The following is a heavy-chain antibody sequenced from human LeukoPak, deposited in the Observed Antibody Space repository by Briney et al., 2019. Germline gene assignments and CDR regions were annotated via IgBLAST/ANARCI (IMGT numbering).Heavy chain of an antibody. CDR3: ARLLQSEAFDY. J-gene: IGHJ4*02. CDR1: GGSFNDHF. V-gene: IGHV4-34*01. D-gene: IGHD1-14*01. CDR2: INHSGST. Sequence: PSETLSLTCAVYGGSFNDHFWTWIRQPPGKGLEWIGEINHSGSTKYNPSLKSRVTISVDKSKKQFALKVRSVTAADTAVYYCARLLQSEAFDYWGQGTLVTVSS.